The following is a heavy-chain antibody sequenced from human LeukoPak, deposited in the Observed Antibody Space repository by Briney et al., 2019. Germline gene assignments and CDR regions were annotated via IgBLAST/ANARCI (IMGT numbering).Heavy chain of an antibody. CDR1: GFTFSSYE. CDR2: ISSSGSTI. Sequence: GGSLRLSCAASGFTFSSYEMNWVRQAPGKGLKWVSYISSSGSTIYYADSVKGRFTISRDNAKNSLYLQMNSLRAEDTAVYYCARPAVAGTDNWFDPWGQGTLVTVSS. CDR3: ARPAVAGTDNWFDP. V-gene: IGHV3-48*03. J-gene: IGHJ5*02. D-gene: IGHD6-19*01.